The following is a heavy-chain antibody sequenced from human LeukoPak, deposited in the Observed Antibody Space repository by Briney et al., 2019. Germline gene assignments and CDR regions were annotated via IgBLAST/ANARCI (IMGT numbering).Heavy chain of an antibody. J-gene: IGHJ6*02. Sequence: SVKVSCKASGGTFSSYAISWVRQAPGQGLEWMGGIIPIFGTANYAQKFQGRVTITADESTSTAYMELSSLRSEDKAVYYCARPDIVVVPAAMDYYYGMDVWGQGTTVTVSS. CDR2: IIPIFGTA. D-gene: IGHD2-2*01. CDR1: GGTFSSYA. CDR3: ARPDIVVVPAAMDYYYGMDV. V-gene: IGHV1-69*13.